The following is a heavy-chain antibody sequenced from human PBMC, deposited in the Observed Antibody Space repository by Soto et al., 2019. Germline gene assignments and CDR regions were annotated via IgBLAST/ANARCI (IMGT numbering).Heavy chain of an antibody. CDR2: ISWNSGSI. CDR1: GFTFDDYA. D-gene: IGHD2-2*01. V-gene: IGHV3-9*01. CDR3: AKEIGYCSSTSCPANDAFDI. Sequence: GGSLRLSCAASGFTFDDYAMHWVRQAPGKGLEWVSGISWNSGSIGYADSVKGRFTISRDNAKNSLYLQMNSLRAEDTALYYCAKEIGYCSSTSCPANDAFDIWGQGTMVTVSS. J-gene: IGHJ3*02.